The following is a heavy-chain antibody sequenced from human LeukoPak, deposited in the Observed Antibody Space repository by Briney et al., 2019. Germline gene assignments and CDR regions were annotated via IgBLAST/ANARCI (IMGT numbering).Heavy chain of an antibody. J-gene: IGHJ6*02. V-gene: IGHV3-7*01. CDR1: GFTFSSYW. D-gene: IGHD4-17*01. CDR2: IKQDGSEK. Sequence: PGGSLRLSCAASGFTFSSYWMSWVRQAPGKGLEWVANIKQDGSEKYYVDSVKGRFTISRDNAKNSLYLQMNSLRAEDTAVYYCARLDDYGDYDYYGMDVWGQGTTVTVSS. CDR3: ARLDDYGDYDYYGMDV.